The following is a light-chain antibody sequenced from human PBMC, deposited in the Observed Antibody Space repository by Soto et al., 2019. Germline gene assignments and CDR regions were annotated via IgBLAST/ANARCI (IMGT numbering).Light chain of an antibody. CDR1: QDISNF. Sequence: DIQMTQSPSSLSASVGDRVTITCQASQDISNFLNWYQQKPGKAPKLLIYDASKLEIGAPSRFSGSGSGTDFTFTISSLQPEDNATYYCHQYDNLPFTFGPGTKVDIK. CDR3: HQYDNLPFT. V-gene: IGKV1-33*01. J-gene: IGKJ3*01. CDR2: DAS.